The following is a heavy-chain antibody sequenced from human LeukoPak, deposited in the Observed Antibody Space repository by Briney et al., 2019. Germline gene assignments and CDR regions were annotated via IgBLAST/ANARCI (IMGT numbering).Heavy chain of an antibody. D-gene: IGHD3-9*01. V-gene: IGHV3-7*01. CDR1: GFTFSSYW. CDR2: IKQDGSEK. CDR3: ARGQRNYDILTGYYYYYYYMDV. J-gene: IGHJ6*03. Sequence: PGGSLRLSCAASGFTFSSYWMSWVRQAPGKGLEWVANIKQDGSEKYYVDSVKGRFTISRDNAKNSLYLQMNSLRAEDTAVYYCARGQRNYDILTGYYYYYYYMDVWGKGTTVTVSS.